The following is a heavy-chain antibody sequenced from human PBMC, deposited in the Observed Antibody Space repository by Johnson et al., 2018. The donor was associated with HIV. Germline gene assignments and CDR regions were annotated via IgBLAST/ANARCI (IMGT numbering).Heavy chain of an antibody. CDR2: IRYDGSNK. D-gene: IGHD4-17*01. CDR3: AKEGSRGTVTQAPDAFDI. CDR1: GFTFSSYG. V-gene: IGHV3-30*02. Sequence: QVQLVESGGGVVQPGGSLRLSCAASGFTFSSYGMHWVRQAPGKGLEWVAFIRYDGSNKYYADSVKGRFTISRDNSKNTLYLQMNSRRVEDTAVYYCAKEGSRGTVTQAPDAFDIWGQGTVVTVSS. J-gene: IGHJ3*02.